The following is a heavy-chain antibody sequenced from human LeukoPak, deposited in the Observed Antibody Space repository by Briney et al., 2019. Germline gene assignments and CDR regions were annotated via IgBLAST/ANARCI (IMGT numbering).Heavy chain of an antibody. J-gene: IGHJ4*02. V-gene: IGHV1-2*02. CDR2: INPNSGGT. CDR1: GYTFTVYY. D-gene: IGHD3-9*01. CDR3: ARGQYYDILTGYPTPFDY. Sequence: ASVKVSCKTSGYTFTVYYLHWVRQVPGQGLEWMGWINPNSGGTNYAQKFQGRVTMTRDTSISTAYMELSRLRSDDTAVYYCARGQYYDILTGYPTPFDYWGQGTLVTVSS.